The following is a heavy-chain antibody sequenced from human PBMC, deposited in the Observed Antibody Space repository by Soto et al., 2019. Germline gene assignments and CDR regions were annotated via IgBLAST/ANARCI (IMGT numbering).Heavy chain of an antibody. CDR3: AKDRDYAIYYYYMDV. J-gene: IGHJ6*03. CDR2: IYYSGST. CDR1: GGSLSSYY. D-gene: IGHD4-17*01. Sequence: SETLSLTCTVSGGSLSSYYWSWIRQPPGKGLEWIGYIYYSGSTNYNPSLKSRVTISVDTSKNQFSLKLSSVTAADTAVYYCAKDRDYAIYYYYMDVWGKGTTVTVSS. V-gene: IGHV4-59*01.